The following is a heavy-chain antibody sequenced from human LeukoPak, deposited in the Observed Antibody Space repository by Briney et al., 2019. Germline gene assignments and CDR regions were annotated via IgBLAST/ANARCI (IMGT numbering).Heavy chain of an antibody. Sequence: SETLSLTCAVYGGSFSDYYWTWIRQPPGKGLEWIGEINHSRNTNYNPSLKSRVTISVDTSKNQFSLRLTSVNAADTAVYYCAANSADENTLGSSYKVWGQGTLVTVSS. CDR2: INHSRNT. CDR1: GGSFSDYY. CDR3: AANSADENTLGSSYKV. D-gene: IGHD3-10*01. V-gene: IGHV4-34*01. J-gene: IGHJ4*02.